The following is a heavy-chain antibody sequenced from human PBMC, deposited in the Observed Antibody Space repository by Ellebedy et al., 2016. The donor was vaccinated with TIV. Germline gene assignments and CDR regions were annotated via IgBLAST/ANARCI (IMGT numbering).Heavy chain of an antibody. V-gene: IGHV3-74*01. CDR1: GFTFSTYW. D-gene: IGHD6-13*01. Sequence: PGGSLRLSCAASGFTFSTYWMHWVRPAPGKGLMWLSRINTDGSSTGYADSVKGRFTISRDNAKNTLYLQMNGLRAEDTAVYYCAREVWYPASWGQGTLVTVSS. CDR2: INTDGSST. J-gene: IGHJ4*02. CDR3: AREVWYPAS.